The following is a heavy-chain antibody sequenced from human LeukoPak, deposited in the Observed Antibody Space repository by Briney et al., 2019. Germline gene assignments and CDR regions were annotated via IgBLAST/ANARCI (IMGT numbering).Heavy chain of an antibody. D-gene: IGHD6-13*01. CDR1: GGSISSSSYY. Sequence: SETLSLTCTVSGGSISSSSYYWGWIRQPPGKGLEWIGSIYYSGSTYYNPSLKSRDTISVDTSKNQFSLKLSSVTAADTAVYYCARTAGTRNGFDYWGQGTLVTVSS. CDR3: ARTAGTRNGFDY. CDR2: IYYSGST. J-gene: IGHJ4*02. V-gene: IGHV4-39*01.